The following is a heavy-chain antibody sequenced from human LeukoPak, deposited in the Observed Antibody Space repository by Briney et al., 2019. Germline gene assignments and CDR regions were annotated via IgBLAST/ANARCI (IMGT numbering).Heavy chain of an antibody. CDR1: GFTFDDYA. CDR2: ISWNSGSI. J-gene: IGHJ4*02. CDR3: ARGNSGYDYFDY. Sequence: PGGSLRLSCAASGFTFDDYAMHWVRQAPGKGLEWVSGISWNSGSIGYADSVKGRFTISRDNAKNSLYLQMNSLRAEDTAVYYCARGNSGYDYFDYWGQGTLVTVSS. V-gene: IGHV3-9*01. D-gene: IGHD5-12*01.